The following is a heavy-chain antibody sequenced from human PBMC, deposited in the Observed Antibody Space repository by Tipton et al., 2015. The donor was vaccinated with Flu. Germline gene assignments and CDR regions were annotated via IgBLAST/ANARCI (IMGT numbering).Heavy chain of an antibody. Sequence: TLSLTCTVSGDSINSYYWSWIRQPPGKGLEWIGYLHYSGSTNYNPSLKSRVTISVDTSKSQFSLMLRSVTAADTAVYYCARLSYYDVDLKNFYFDYWGQGALVTVSS. CDR1: GDSINSYY. J-gene: IGHJ4*02. CDR2: LHYSGST. D-gene: IGHD3-10*02. CDR3: ARLSYYDVDLKNFYFDY. V-gene: IGHV4-59*08.